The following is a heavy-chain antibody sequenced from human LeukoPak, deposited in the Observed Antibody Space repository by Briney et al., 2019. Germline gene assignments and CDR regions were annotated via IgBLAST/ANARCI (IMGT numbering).Heavy chain of an antibody. Sequence: KPSETLSLTCTVSGYSISGGYYRGWIRQPPGKGLEWIGTIFQSVSTYYNPSLKSRVTTSVDTSKNQFSLKLSSVTAADTAVYYCARNNSNGFDFWSQGTLVTVSS. CDR2: IFQSVST. D-gene: IGHD6-19*01. CDR3: ARNNSNGFDF. J-gene: IGHJ4*02. CDR1: GYSISGGYY. V-gene: IGHV4-38-2*02.